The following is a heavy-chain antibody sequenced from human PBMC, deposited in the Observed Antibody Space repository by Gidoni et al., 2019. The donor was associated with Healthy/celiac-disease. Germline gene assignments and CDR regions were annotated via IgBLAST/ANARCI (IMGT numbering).Heavy chain of an antibody. D-gene: IGHD3-16*01. CDR2: IYYSGST. V-gene: IGHV4-39*01. CDR3: ARHASTMGTFDY. J-gene: IGHJ4*02. CDR1: GGSISSSSYY. Sequence: QLQLQESGPGLVKPSETLSLTCTVSGGSISSSSYYWGWIRQPPGKGLEWIGSIYYSGSTYYNPSLKSRVTISVDTSKNQFSLKLSSVTAADTAVYYCARHASTMGTFDYWGQGTLVTVSS.